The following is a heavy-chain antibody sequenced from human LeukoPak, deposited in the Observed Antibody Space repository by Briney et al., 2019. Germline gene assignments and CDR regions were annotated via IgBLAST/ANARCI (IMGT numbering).Heavy chain of an antibody. J-gene: IGHJ4*02. V-gene: IGHV5-51*01. D-gene: IGHD4-17*01. CDR3: ARHAVTTRFNYFDY. CDR2: MYPGDSDT. CDR1: GYSFTSYW. Sequence: GESLKISCKGSGYSFTSYWIGWVREMPGKGLEWMGIMYPGDSDTRYSPSFQGQVTISADKSINTAYLQWSSLKASDTAMYYCARHAVTTRFNYFDYWGQGTLVTVSS.